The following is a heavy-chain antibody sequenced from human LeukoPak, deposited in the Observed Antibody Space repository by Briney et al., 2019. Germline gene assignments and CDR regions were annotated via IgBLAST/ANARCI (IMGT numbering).Heavy chain of an antibody. Sequence: SVKVSCKASGGTFSSYAISWVRQGPGQGLELMGGIIPIFGTANYAQKFQGRVTITADESTSTAYMELSSLRSEDTAVYYCATSTPLYCSSTSCYLGYWGQGTLVTVSS. CDR2: IIPIFGTA. V-gene: IGHV1-69*01. J-gene: IGHJ4*02. CDR3: ATSTPLYCSSTSCYLGY. D-gene: IGHD2-2*01. CDR1: GGTFSSYA.